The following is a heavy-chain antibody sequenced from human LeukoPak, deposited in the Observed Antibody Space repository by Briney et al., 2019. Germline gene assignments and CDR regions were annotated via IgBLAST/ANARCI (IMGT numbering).Heavy chain of an antibody. CDR1: GGSITTNSYY. CDR2: VSHAGHT. J-gene: IGHJ4*02. V-gene: IGHV4-39*01. CDR3: TRHQRGSGLGGVDY. Sequence: SETLSLTCTVSGGSITTNSYYWGWIRQPPETGLEWIGFVSHAGHTWYNPSLNSRVTMSADTSNNHFSLTLNSVTAADAAVYYCTRHQRGSGLGGVDYWGQGSLVFVSS. D-gene: IGHD6-19*01.